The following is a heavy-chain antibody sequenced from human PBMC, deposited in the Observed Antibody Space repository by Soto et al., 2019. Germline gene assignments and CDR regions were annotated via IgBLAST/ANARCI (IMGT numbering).Heavy chain of an antibody. J-gene: IGHJ4*02. CDR3: ARSRIVVVDFDY. CDR2: INAGNGNT. CDR1: GYAFTSYA. V-gene: IGHV1-3*01. Sequence: ASVKVSCKASGYAFTSYAMHWVRQAPGQRLEWMGWINAGNGNTKYSQKFQGRVTITRDTSASTAYMELSSLRSEDTAVYYCARSRIVVVDFDYWGQGTLVTVSS. D-gene: IGHD3-22*01.